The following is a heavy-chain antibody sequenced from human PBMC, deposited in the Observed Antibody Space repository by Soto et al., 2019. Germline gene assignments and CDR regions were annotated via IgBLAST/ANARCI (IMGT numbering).Heavy chain of an antibody. J-gene: IGHJ4*02. CDR2: INAGNGNT. D-gene: IGHD2-15*01. CDR1: GYTFTSYA. V-gene: IGHV1-3*01. CDR3: ARDLGGWPDF. Sequence: QVQLVQSGAEVKKPGASVKVSCKASGYTFTSYAMHWVRQAPGQRLEWMGWINAGNGNTKYSQKFQGRVTITRDTPASTANVELYSLRSEDKAGYYCARDLGGWPDFRGQGTLV.